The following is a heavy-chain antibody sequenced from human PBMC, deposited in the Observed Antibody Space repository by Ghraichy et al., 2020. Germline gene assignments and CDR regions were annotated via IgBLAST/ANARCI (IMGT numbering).Heavy chain of an antibody. CDR3: ARCIGYCSGGSCPYYFDY. V-gene: IGHV4-34*01. CDR2: INHSGST. Sequence: SETLSLTCAVYGGSFSGYYWSWIRQPPGKGLEWIGEINHSGSTNYNPSLKSRVTISVDTSKNQFSLKLSSVTAADTAVYYCARCIGYCSGGSCPYYFDYWGQGTLVTVSS. D-gene: IGHD2-15*01. CDR1: GGSFSGYY. J-gene: IGHJ4*02.